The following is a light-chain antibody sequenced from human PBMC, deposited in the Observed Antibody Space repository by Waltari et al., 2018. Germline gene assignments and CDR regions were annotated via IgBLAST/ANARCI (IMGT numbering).Light chain of an antibody. Sequence: EIVMTQSPATLPVSPGETATLSCRASQRVGTSLAWYQQRPGQAPRFLIYGASTRGTGIPARFSGSGSGTDFTLSISSLQSEDSAVYYCQQYNNWPYTFGQGTKLEIK. CDR2: GAS. V-gene: IGKV3-15*01. CDR3: QQYNNWPYT. J-gene: IGKJ2*01. CDR1: QRVGTS.